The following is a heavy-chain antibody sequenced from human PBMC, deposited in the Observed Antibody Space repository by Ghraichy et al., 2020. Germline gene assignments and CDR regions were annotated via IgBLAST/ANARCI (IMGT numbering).Heavy chain of an antibody. J-gene: IGHJ4*02. CDR3: AKDIDHGGNLGVDY. D-gene: IGHD4-23*01. CDR2: ISGDGGST. Sequence: VSLISGDGGSTYYADSVKGRFTISRDNSKNSLYLQMNSLRTEDTALYYCAKDIDHGGNLGVDYWGQGILVTVS. V-gene: IGHV3-43*02.